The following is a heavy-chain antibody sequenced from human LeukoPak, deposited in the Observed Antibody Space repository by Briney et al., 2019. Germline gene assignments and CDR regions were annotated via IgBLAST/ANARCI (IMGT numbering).Heavy chain of an antibody. Sequence: SVKVSCKASGGTFSSYAISWVRQAPGQGLEWMGGIIPIFGTANYAQKFQGRVTITADKSTSTAYMELSSLRSEDTAVYYCATKRGYCSSTSCYGDYYYYGMDVWGKGTTATVSS. CDR2: IIPIFGTA. V-gene: IGHV1-69*06. CDR1: GGTFSSYA. J-gene: IGHJ6*04. D-gene: IGHD2-2*01. CDR3: ATKRGYCSSTSCYGDYYYYGMDV.